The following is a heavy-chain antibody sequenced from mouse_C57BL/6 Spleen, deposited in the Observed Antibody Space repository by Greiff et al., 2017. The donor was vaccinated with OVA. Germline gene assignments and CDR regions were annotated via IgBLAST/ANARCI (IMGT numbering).Heavy chain of an antibody. Sequence: EVMLVESGGGLVQPGGSLKLSCAASGFTFSDYYMYWVRQTPEKRLEWVAYISNGGGSTYYPDTVKGRFTISRDNAKNTLYLQMSRLKSEDTAMYYCARHGGYYDYEGYFDVWGTGTTVTVSS. J-gene: IGHJ1*03. V-gene: IGHV5-12*01. D-gene: IGHD2-4*01. CDR2: ISNGGGST. CDR3: ARHGGYYDYEGYFDV. CDR1: GFTFSDYY.